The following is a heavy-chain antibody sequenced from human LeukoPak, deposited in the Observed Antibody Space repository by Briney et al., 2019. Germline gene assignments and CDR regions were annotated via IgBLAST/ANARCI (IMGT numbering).Heavy chain of an antibody. V-gene: IGHV5-51*01. D-gene: IGHD3-22*01. CDR2: IYPGDSDT. CDR1: GYSFTSYW. CDR3: ARQAVSGYSYNWFDP. J-gene: IGHJ5*02. Sequence: GESLKISCKASGYSFTSYWIGWVRQMPGKGLEWMGIIYPGDSDTRCSPSFQGQVTISADKSISTAYLQWSSLKASDTAMYYCARQAVSGYSYNWFDPWGQGTLVTVSS.